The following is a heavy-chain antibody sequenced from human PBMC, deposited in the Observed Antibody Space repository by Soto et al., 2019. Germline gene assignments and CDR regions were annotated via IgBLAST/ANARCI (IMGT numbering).Heavy chain of an antibody. CDR3: ARIDQLWLPSRFDP. CDR2: IYWNSDK. CDR1: GFSLTTSGVG. D-gene: IGHD5-18*01. V-gene: IGHV2-5*01. J-gene: IGHJ5*02. Sequence: SGPTLVNPAQTLTLTCTFSGFSLTTSGVGVGWIRQPPGEALEWLALIYWNSDKRYSPSLKSRLTINRDTSKNEVILTMTNMDAVDTATYYCARIDQLWLPSRFDPWGQGTLVTVSS.